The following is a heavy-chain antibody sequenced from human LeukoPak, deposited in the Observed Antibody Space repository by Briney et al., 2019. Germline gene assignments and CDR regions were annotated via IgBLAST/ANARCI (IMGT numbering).Heavy chain of an antibody. V-gene: IGHV1-69*04. CDR1: GGTFSSYA. Sequence: GASVKVSCKASGGTFSSYAISWVRQAPGQGLEWRGRISPILGIANYAQRFQGRVTITADKSTITAYMDLSSLRSEDKAVYSCARGSDSDYDFWSGPVDYWGQGTLVTVSS. CDR3: ARGSDSDYDFWSGPVDY. J-gene: IGHJ4*02. D-gene: IGHD3-3*01. CDR2: ISPILGIA.